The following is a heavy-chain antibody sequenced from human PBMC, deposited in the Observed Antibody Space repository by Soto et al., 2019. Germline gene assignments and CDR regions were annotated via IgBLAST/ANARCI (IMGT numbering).Heavy chain of an antibody. V-gene: IGHV4-34*01. CDR1: GGSFSGYY. J-gene: IGHJ4*02. D-gene: IGHD2-15*01. CDR3: ARGRGVVVAGYDY. Sequence: QVQLQQWGAGLLKPSETLSLTCAVYGGSFSGYYWSWIRQPPGKGLEWIGEINHSGSTNYNPSLKSRVTISVDTSKNQFSLKLSSVTAADTAVYYCARGRGVVVAGYDYWGQGTLVTVSS. CDR2: INHSGST.